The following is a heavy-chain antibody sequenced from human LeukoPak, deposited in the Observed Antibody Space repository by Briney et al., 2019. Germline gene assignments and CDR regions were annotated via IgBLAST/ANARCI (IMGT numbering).Heavy chain of an antibody. CDR3: WKTDIYFTPIDY. Sequence: PSETLSLTCGVSGGXISSSECWIWVRQPPGQGMEWIGEIHRAGRTRYNPSLKSRATISMEYSKNQFSLKLTSVTATATAIYYCWKTDIYFTPIDYWGPGSLVTVSS. D-gene: IGHD3-9*01. V-gene: IGHV4-4*02. J-gene: IGHJ4*02. CDR2: IHRAGRT. CDR1: GGXISSSEC.